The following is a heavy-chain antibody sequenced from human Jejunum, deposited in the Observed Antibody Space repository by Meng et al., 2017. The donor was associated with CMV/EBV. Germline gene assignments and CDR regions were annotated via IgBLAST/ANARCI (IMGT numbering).Heavy chain of an antibody. CDR1: GFTFSGYA. D-gene: IGHD1-7*01. CDR2: ITGSGDTT. Sequence: EVQLVESGGGLVKPGGSLRLSCAASGFTFSGYAMNWVRQAPGKGLEWVSSITGSGDTTYYADSVRGRFTISRDNSKDTLDLEMNNLRAEDTAVYYCAQTWNWLPFEYWGQGTLVTVSS. J-gene: IGHJ4*02. V-gene: IGHV3-23*04. CDR3: AQTWNWLPFEY.